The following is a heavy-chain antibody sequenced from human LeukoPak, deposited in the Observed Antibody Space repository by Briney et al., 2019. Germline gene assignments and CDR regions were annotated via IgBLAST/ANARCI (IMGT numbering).Heavy chain of an antibody. J-gene: IGHJ4*02. CDR3: AKDRIPVEVAGGTSFDY. CDR1: GFTFSSYW. CDR2: IKQDGSEK. Sequence: PGGSLRLSCAASGFTFSSYWMSWVRQAPGKGLEWVANIKQDGSEKYYVDSVKGRFTISRDNSKNTLYLQMNSLRAEDTAVYYCAKDRIPVEVAGGTSFDYWGQGTLVTVSS. D-gene: IGHD6-19*01. V-gene: IGHV3-7*01.